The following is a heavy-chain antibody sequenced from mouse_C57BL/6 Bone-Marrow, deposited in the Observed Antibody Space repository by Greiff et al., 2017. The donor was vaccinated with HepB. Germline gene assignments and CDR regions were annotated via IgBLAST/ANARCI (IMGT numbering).Heavy chain of an antibody. CDR3: TTEGYYYGGYFDV. CDR1: GFNIKDDY. V-gene: IGHV14-4*01. CDR2: IDPENGDT. Sequence: VQLQQSGAELVRPGASVKLSCTASGFNIKDDYMHWVKQRPEQGLEWIGWIDPENGDTEYASKFQGKATITADTSSNTAYLQLRSLTYEDTAVYYCTTEGYYYGGYFDVWGTGTTVTVSA. D-gene: IGHD1-1*01. J-gene: IGHJ1*03.